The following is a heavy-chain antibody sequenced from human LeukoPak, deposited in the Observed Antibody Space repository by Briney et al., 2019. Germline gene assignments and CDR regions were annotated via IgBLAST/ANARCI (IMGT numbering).Heavy chain of an antibody. CDR1: GFTFSGYA. V-gene: IGHV3-49*04. CDR2: IRSKAYGETA. D-gene: IGHD1-1*01. J-gene: IGHJ4*02. CDR3: TRDRGAYNLYDY. Sequence: GGSLRLSCAVSGFTFSGYAMSWVRQAPGKGLEWVGFIRSKAYGETADYAASVKGRFTISRDDSKAIAYLQMNSLKTEDTAVYHCTRDRGAYNLYDYWGQGTLVTVSS.